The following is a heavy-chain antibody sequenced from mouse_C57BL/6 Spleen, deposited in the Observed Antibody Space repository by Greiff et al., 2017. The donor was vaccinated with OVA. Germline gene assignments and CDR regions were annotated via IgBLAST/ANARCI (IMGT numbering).Heavy chain of an antibody. J-gene: IGHJ2*01. V-gene: IGHV1-69*01. CDR3: ARGGHSPH. D-gene: IGHD2-12*01. CDR2: IDPSDSYT. CDR1: GYTFTSYW. Sequence: QVQLQQPGAELVMPGASVKLSCKASGYTFTSYWMHWVKQRPGQGLEWIGEIDPSDSYTNYNQKFKGKSTLTVDKSSSTAYMQLSSLTSEDSAVYYCARGGHSPHWGQGTTLTVSS.